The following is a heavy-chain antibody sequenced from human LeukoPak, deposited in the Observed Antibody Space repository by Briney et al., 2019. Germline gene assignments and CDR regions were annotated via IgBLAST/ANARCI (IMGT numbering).Heavy chain of an antibody. V-gene: IGHV3-74*01. D-gene: IGHD3-10*01. CDR3: AGDLISGSGSLGY. CDR2: INTNGSPT. Sequence: GRSLRLSCAASVFTFSSYWIHWVRQAPGNGLVWVSRINTNGSPTHYAESVKGRFTISRDNAKNTLYLQMNSLRAEDTAVYYCAGDLISGSGSLGYWGQGTLVTVSS. J-gene: IGHJ4*02. CDR1: VFTFSSYW.